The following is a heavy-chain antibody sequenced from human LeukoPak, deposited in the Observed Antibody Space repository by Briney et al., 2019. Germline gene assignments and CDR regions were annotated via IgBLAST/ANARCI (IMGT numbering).Heavy chain of an antibody. D-gene: IGHD6-19*01. CDR3: AREPLSSGGFDY. CDR2: ISYDGSNK. J-gene: IGHJ4*02. CDR1: GFTFSSYA. V-gene: IGHV3-30-3*01. Sequence: GGSLRLSCEASGFTFSSYAMHWVRQAPGKGLEWVAVISYDGSNKYYADSVKGRFTISRDNSKNTLYLQMNSLRAEDTAVYYCAREPLSSGGFDYWGQGTLVTVSS.